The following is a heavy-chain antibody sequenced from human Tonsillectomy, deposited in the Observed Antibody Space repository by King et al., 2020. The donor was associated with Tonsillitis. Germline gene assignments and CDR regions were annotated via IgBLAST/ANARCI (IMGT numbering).Heavy chain of an antibody. V-gene: IGHV3-9*01. CDR3: AKDMEATGIAAAGGFDY. Sequence: VQLVESGGGLVQPGRSLRLSCAASGFTFVDYAMHWVRQAPGKGLEGGSGISWISVYIGYADSLRGRFTISRDNAKNSLYLQMNSLRAEDTALYYCAKDMEATGIAAAGGFDYWGQGTLVTVSS. D-gene: IGHD6-13*01. CDR2: ISWISVYI. CDR1: GFTFVDYA. J-gene: IGHJ4*02.